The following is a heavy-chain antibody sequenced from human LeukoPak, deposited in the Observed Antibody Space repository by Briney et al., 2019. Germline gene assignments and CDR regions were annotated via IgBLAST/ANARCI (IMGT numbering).Heavy chain of an antibody. D-gene: IGHD5-12*01. CDR2: IRSSSET. Sequence: GGSLRLSCAASGFIFSQYSMNWVRQAPGKGLEWVSHIRSSSETFYADSVKGRFAISRDNARNSLYLQMNNLRGEGTAIYYCARDAGNSGYGCDLWGQGTLVTVSS. CDR1: GFIFSQYS. J-gene: IGHJ5*02. V-gene: IGHV3-48*01. CDR3: ARDAGNSGYGCDL.